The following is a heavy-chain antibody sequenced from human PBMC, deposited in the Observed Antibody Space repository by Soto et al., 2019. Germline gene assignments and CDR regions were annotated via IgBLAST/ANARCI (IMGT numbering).Heavy chain of an antibody. J-gene: IGHJ4*02. D-gene: IGHD2-8*01. CDR2: IDPSDSYT. V-gene: IGHV5-10-1*01. Sequence: GSLTISFNGCGNSVTSSCINWVRQMPGKGLEWMGRIDPSDSYTKYSPSFQGHVTISADKSISTAYLQWSSLKASDTAMYYCARSHSYCTTTTCPDYWGQGTLVTVSS. CDR1: GNSVTSSC. CDR3: ARSHSYCTTTTCPDY.